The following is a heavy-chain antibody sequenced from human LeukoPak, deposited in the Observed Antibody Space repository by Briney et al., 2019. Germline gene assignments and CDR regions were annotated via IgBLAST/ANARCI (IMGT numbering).Heavy chain of an antibody. D-gene: IGHD3-10*01. J-gene: IGHJ4*02. Sequence: SETLSLTCAVYGGSFSGYYWSWIRQPPGKGLEWIGEINHSGSTNYNPSLKSRVTISVDTSKNQFSLKLSSVTAADTAVYYCARGGVLLWFRELFDYWGQGTLVTVPS. CDR1: GGSFSGYY. CDR2: INHSGST. V-gene: IGHV4-34*01. CDR3: ARGGVLLWFRELFDY.